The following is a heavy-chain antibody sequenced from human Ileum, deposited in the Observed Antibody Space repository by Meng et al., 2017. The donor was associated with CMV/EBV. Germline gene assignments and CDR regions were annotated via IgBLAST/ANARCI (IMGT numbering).Heavy chain of an antibody. Sequence: SETLSLTFTGSGVSVSSRDSYWSWIRRPPRKEMEWMGYIAYSGSTNYNPSLKSRVTMSLDTSKTQVSLRLNSVTAADTAVYYCAWGPNMFYFDSWAQGTLVTVSS. V-gene: IGHV4-61*08. CDR3: AWGPNMFYFDS. J-gene: IGHJ4*02. CDR1: GVSVSSRDSY. D-gene: IGHD3-16*01. CDR2: IAYSGST.